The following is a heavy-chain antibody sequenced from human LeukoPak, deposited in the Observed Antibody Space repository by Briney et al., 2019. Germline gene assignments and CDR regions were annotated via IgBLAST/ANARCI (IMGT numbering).Heavy chain of an antibody. CDR3: VRGRGTAVPTGNWFDP. CDR2: IHYSGST. D-gene: IGHD5-12*01. J-gene: IGHJ5*02. Sequence: SQTLSLTCTVSGGSISSGNYYWNWIRQPPGTGLECIGYIHYSGSTYYNPSLKSRVTISVDTSKNQFSLKLSSVTAADTAVYYCVRGRGTAVPTGNWFDPWGQGTLVTVSS. V-gene: IGHV4-30-4*01. CDR1: GGSISSGNYY.